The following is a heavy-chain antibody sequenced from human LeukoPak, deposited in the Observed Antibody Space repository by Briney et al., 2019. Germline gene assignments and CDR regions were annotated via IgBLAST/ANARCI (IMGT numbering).Heavy chain of an antibody. V-gene: IGHV4-59*01. D-gene: IGHD3-3*01. CDR1: GGSISSYY. CDR2: IYYSGST. CDR3: ARVFLEWPDPNWFDP. Sequence: SETLSLTCTVSGGSISSYYWSWIRQPPGKGLEWIGYIYYSGSTNYNPSLKSRVTISVDTSKNQFSLKLSSVTAADTAVYYCARVFLEWPDPNWFDPWGQGTLVTVSS. J-gene: IGHJ5*02.